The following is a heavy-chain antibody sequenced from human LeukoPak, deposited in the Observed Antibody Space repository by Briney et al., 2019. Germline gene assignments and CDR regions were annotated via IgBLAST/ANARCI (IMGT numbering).Heavy chain of an antibody. CDR2: IYYSGTT. V-gene: IGHV4-30-4*08. Sequence: SKTLSLTCTESVGSISSGDYYWSWIRQPPGKGLEWIGYIYYSGTTYYNPSLKSRVTISVDTSKNQFSLKMSSVTAADTAAYYCARAGGSYYPGYFQHWGQGTLVTVSS. D-gene: IGHD1-26*01. CDR1: VGSISSGDYY. J-gene: IGHJ1*01. CDR3: ARAGGSYYPGYFQH.